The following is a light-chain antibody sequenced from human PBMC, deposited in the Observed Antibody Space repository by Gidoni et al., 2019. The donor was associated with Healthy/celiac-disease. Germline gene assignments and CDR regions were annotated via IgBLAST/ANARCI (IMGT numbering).Light chain of an antibody. V-gene: IGKV1-5*03. CDR2: KAS. Sequence: IQLTQSPSTLSASVGDRVTITCRVSQSISSWLAWYQQKPGKAPKLLIYKASSLESGVPSRFSGSGSGTEFTLTISSLQPDDFATYYCQQYNSYSSFGQGTKLEIK. CDR3: QQYNSYSS. J-gene: IGKJ2*01. CDR1: QSISSW.